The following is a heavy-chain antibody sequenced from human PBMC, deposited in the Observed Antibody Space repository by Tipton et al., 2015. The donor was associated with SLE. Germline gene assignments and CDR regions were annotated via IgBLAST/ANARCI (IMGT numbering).Heavy chain of an antibody. CDR2: ISAYNGNT. CDR3: ARALYSYYDYIWGSYRHNLFDY. Sequence: QSGPEVKKPGASVKVSCKASGYTFTSYGISWVRQAPGQGLEWMGWISAYNGNTNYAQKLQGRVTMTTDTSTSTAYMELRSLRSDDTAVYYCARALYSYYDYIWGSYRHNLFDYWGLGTLVTVSS. J-gene: IGHJ4*02. D-gene: IGHD3-16*02. V-gene: IGHV1-18*01. CDR1: GYTFTSYG.